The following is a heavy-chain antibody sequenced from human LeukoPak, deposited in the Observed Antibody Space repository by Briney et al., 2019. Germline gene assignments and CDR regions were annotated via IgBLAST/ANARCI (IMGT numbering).Heavy chain of an antibody. CDR1: GDSVSGNSVG. Sequence: SQTLSLTCAISGDSVSGNSVGWHWIRQSPSRGLEWLGGAYYRSKWYTNYAVSVKNRITINSDTSKNQFSLQLNSVTPDDTAVYYCARGSEWAFDFWGQGTMVTVSS. CDR3: ARGSEWAFDF. J-gene: IGHJ3*01. V-gene: IGHV6-1*01. CDR2: AYYRSKWYT. D-gene: IGHD6-25*01.